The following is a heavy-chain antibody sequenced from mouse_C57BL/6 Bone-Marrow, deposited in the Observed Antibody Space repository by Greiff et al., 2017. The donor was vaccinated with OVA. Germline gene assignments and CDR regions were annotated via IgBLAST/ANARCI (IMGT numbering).Heavy chain of an antibody. CDR1: GYTFTSYG. V-gene: IGHV1-81*01. CDR3: ARSGYYYGSSYAMDY. J-gene: IGHJ4*01. Sequence: VKLVESGAELARPGASVKLSCKASGYTFTSYGISWVKQRTGQGLEWIGEIYPRSGNTYYNEKFKGKATLTADKSSSTAYMELRSLTSEDSAVYFCARSGYYYGSSYAMDYWGQGTSVTVSS. CDR2: IYPRSGNT. D-gene: IGHD1-1*01.